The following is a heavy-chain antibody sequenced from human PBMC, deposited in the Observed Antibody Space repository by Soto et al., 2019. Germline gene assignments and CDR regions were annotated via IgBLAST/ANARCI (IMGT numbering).Heavy chain of an antibody. CDR3: ARGGYCGGGSCYSYYYGMDV. Sequence: SVKVSCKASGGTFSSYAISWVRQAPGQGLEWMGGIIPIFGTANYAQKFQGRVTITADESTSTAYMELSSLRSEDTAVYYCARGGYCGGGSCYSYYYGMDVWGQGTTVTVSS. CDR2: IIPIFGTA. CDR1: GGTFSSYA. J-gene: IGHJ6*02. D-gene: IGHD2-15*01. V-gene: IGHV1-69*13.